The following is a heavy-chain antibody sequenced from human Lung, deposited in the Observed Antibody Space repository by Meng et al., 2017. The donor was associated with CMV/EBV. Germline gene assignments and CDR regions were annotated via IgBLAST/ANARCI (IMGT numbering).Heavy chain of an antibody. CDR3: ARFGGAPVGSTPPDY. V-gene: IGHV1-2*02. J-gene: IGHJ4*02. CDR1: GYTFSAYQ. Sequence: SXXVSXKTSGYTFSAYQMHWIRQAPGHGLEWMGWINPSSGVTRSAPKYQGRVTMTSDRYSTDYLELTSLTSDDTAFYYCARFGGAPVGSTPPDYWGQGTXVTVSS. CDR2: INPSSGVT. D-gene: IGHD1-26*01.